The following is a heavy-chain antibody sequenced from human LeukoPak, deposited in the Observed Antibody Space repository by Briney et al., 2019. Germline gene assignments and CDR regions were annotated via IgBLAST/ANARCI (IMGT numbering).Heavy chain of an antibody. D-gene: IGHD5-12*01. Sequence: PGGSLRLSCAASGFTFSSYGMHWVRQAPGKGLEWVAVMWYDGSNKYYADSVKGRFTISRDNSKNTLYLQMNSLRAEDAAVYYCAREERVATTTIDYWGQGTLVTVSS. V-gene: IGHV3-33*01. CDR3: AREERVATTTIDY. CDR1: GFTFSSYG. J-gene: IGHJ4*02. CDR2: MWYDGSNK.